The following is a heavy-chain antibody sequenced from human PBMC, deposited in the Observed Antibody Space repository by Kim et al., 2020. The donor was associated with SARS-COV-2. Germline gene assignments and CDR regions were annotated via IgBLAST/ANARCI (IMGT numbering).Heavy chain of an antibody. CDR1: GYNFRSYW. J-gene: IGHJ4*02. CDR2: IYTGDSDT. Sequence: GESLKISCRTSGYNFRSYWISWVRQTPGKVLEWMGIIYTGDSDTRYSPSFEGRVTISVDRSTRTAYLQWSSLEASDTAVYFCARRETSSSYSSVWYWGYWGQGTLVSVST. D-gene: IGHD6-13*01. V-gene: IGHV5-51*01. CDR3: ARRETSSSYSSVWYWGY.